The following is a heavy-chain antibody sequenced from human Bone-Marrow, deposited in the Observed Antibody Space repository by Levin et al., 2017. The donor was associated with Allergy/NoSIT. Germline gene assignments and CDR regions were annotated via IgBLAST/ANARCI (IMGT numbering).Heavy chain of an antibody. J-gene: IGHJ4*02. D-gene: IGHD3-3*01. Sequence: SVKVSCETSGFSFTSAAVQWVRQARGQRLEWVGWIVVGSGSTKFAETFQERVTITRDVSASRAYMELRGLRPEDTAVYYCAAFTSDYIDYWGQGTLVTVSS. CDR3: AAFTSDYIDY. CDR1: GFSFTSAA. CDR2: IVVGSGST. V-gene: IGHV1-58*01.